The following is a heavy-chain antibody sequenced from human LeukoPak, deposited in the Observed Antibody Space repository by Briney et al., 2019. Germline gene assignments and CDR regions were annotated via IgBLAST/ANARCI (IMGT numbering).Heavy chain of an antibody. V-gene: IGHV3-48*04. CDR2: ISSSGSTI. CDR3: ARDEDGYSYLFNY. CDR1: GFTFSSYS. Sequence: GGSLRLSCAASGFTFSSYSMNWIRQAPGKGLEWVSYISSSGSTIYYADSVKGRFTISRDNAKNSLYLQMNSLRAEDTAVYYCARDEDGYSYLFNYWGQGTLVTVSS. D-gene: IGHD5-24*01. J-gene: IGHJ4*02.